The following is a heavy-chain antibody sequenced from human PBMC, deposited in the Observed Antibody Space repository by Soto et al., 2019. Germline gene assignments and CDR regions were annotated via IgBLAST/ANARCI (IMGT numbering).Heavy chain of an antibody. CDR2: ISSNGVST. CDR1: GLSFNDYA. V-gene: IGHV3-64D*09. Sequence: EVQVVESGGGLVQPGGALRLSCSASGLSFNDYAMHWVRQAAGTGLKYVSSISSNGVSTYYADSVKGRYTISRDNSKNTLYLQMNSLRVEDSAVYYCGKDRFVNYWGQGALVTVSS. CDR3: GKDRFVNY. D-gene: IGHD3-3*01. J-gene: IGHJ4*02.